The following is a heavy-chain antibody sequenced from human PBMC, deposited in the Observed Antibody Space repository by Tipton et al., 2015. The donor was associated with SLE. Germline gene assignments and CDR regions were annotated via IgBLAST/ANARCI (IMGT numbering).Heavy chain of an antibody. CDR3: ARGGGYCRSASCYSRLWYFDL. Sequence: GSLRLSCAASGFTFRTYSMNWVRQAPGKGLEWVASISSTSSYIDYVDSVKGRFTISRDDAKNSLYLQMNSLRDEDTAVYYCARGGGYCRSASCYSRLWYFDLWGRGTQVTASS. V-gene: IGHV3-21*06. D-gene: IGHD2-2*02. CDR1: GFTFRTYS. J-gene: IGHJ2*01. CDR2: ISSTSSYI.